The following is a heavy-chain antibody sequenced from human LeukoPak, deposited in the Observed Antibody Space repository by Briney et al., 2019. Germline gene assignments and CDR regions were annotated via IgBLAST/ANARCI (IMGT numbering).Heavy chain of an antibody. J-gene: IGHJ4*02. CDR3: ARDLAWGAY. V-gene: IGHV3-21*01. D-gene: IGHD4/OR15-4a*01. Sequence: AGVSLRLSCVASGFTFSIYTMSWVRQAPGKGLEWVSSITSSSSSIYSADSVKGRLTISRDNAKNSLYLEMNSLRDEDTAVYYCARDLAWGAYWGQGTLVTVSS. CDR2: ITSSSSSI. CDR1: GFTFSIYT.